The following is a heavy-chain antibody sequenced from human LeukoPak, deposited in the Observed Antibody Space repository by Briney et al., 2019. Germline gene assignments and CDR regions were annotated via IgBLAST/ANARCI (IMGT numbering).Heavy chain of an antibody. CDR2: VHYSGST. CDR1: GGTISSYY. V-gene: IGHV4-59*08. D-gene: IGHD6-19*01. CDR3: ARWYSSGWAFDY. Sequence: SETLSLTCTVSGGTISSYYWNWIRQPPGKGLEWIGYVHYSGSTKYNPSLKSRVTISVDTSKNQFSLKLSSVIAADTAVYYCARWYSSGWAFDYWGQGTLVTVSS. J-gene: IGHJ4*02.